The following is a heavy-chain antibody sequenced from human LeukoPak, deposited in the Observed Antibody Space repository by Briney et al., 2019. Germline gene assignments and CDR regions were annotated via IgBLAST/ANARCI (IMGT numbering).Heavy chain of an antibody. CDR3: AKDGSPSASYADY. J-gene: IGHJ4*02. D-gene: IGHD4/OR15-4a*01. CDR1: GFTFSSYG. CDR2: ISYDGSNK. Sequence: GGSLRLSCAASGFTFSSYGMHWVRQAPGKGLEWVAVISYDGSNKYYADSVKGRFTISRDNSKNTLYLQMNGLRAEDTAVYYCAKDGSPSASYADYWGQGTLVTVSS. V-gene: IGHV3-30*18.